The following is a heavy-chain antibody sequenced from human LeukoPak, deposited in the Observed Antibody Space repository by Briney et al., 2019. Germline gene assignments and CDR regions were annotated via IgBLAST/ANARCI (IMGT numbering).Heavy chain of an antibody. CDR3: ARAGYYSDSSDPHDAFDI. CDR2: INAGNGNT. J-gene: IGHJ3*02. CDR1: GYTFTSYA. Sequence: ASVKVSCKASGYTFTSYAMHWVRQAPGQRLEWMGWINAGNGNTKYSQKFQGRVTITRDTSASTAYMELSSLRSEDTAVYYCARAGYYSDSSDPHDAFDIWGQGTMVTVSS. V-gene: IGHV1-3*01. D-gene: IGHD3-22*01.